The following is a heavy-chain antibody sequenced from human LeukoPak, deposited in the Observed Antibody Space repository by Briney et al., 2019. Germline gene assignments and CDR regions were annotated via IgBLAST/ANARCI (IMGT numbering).Heavy chain of an antibody. CDR2: ISSSSSYT. Sequence: PGGSLRLSCVASGITFSTYAMSWVRQAPGKGLEWVSYISSSSSYTNYADSVKGRFTISRDNAKNSLYLQMNSLRAEDTAVYYCARAPHYSNYGPYYYGMDVWGQGTTVTVSS. D-gene: IGHD4-11*01. V-gene: IGHV3-11*06. CDR3: ARAPHYSNYGPYYYGMDV. J-gene: IGHJ6*02. CDR1: GITFSTYA.